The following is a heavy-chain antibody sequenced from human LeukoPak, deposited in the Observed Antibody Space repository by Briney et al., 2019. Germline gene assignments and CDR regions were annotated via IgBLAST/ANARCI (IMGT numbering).Heavy chain of an antibody. CDR1: GGSFSGYY. D-gene: IGHD6-13*01. J-gene: IGHJ4*02. CDR3: ARSLRYSSSWYY. CDR2: INHSGST. Sequence: SETLSLTCGVYGGSFSGYYWSWIRQPPGRGLEWIGEINHSGSTNYNPSLKSRVTISVDTSKNQFSLKLSSVTAADTAVYYCARSLRYSSSWYYWGQGTLVTVSS. V-gene: IGHV4-34*01.